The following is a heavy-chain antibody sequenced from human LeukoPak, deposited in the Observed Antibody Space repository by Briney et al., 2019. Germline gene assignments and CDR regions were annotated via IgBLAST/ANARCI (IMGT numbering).Heavy chain of an antibody. D-gene: IGHD3-22*01. CDR2: IIPILGTA. Sequence: GASVKVSCKASGGTFSSYAISWVRQAPGQGLEWMGGIIPILGTANYAQKFQGRVTITTDESTSTAYMELSSLRSEDTAVYYCARARSPSSGYLLRDHNWFDPWGQGTLVTVSS. CDR3: ARARSPSSGYLLRDHNWFDP. J-gene: IGHJ5*02. CDR1: GGTFSSYA. V-gene: IGHV1-69*05.